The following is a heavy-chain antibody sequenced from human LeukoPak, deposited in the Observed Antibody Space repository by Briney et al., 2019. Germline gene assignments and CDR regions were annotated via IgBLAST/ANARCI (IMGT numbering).Heavy chain of an antibody. CDR2: IYYSGST. D-gene: IGHD3-9*01. CDR1: GGSISSSSYY. V-gene: IGHV4-39*02. Sequence: SATLSLTCTVSGGSISSSSYYWGWIRQPPGKGLEWIGSIYYSGSTFYNPGPNSPVSRSVVTAKIPFSMKLSSVTAAHTAVNFCAREGVGYYDILTGYSHFDFWGQGTLVTVSA. CDR3: AREGVGYYDILTGYSHFDF. J-gene: IGHJ4*02.